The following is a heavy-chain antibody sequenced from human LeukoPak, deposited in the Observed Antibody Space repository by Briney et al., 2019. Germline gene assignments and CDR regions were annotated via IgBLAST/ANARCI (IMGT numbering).Heavy chain of an antibody. J-gene: IGHJ6*03. D-gene: IGHD5-18*01. CDR2: ISAYNGNT. CDR1: GYTFTSYG. V-gene: IGHV1-18*01. CDR3: ARGYSYGYFYYYYYMDV. Sequence: GASVKVSCKASGYTFTSYGISWVRQAPGQGLEWMGWISAYNGNTNYAQKLQGRVTMTTDTSTSTAYMELGSLRSDDTAVYYCARGYSYGYFYYYYYMDVWGKGPTVTVSS.